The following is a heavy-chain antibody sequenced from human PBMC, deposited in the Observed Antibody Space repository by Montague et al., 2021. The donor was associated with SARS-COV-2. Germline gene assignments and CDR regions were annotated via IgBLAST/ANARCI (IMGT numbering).Heavy chain of an antibody. V-gene: IGHV3-23*01. J-gene: IGHJ3*02. D-gene: IGHD3-9*01. CDR3: AKDASYDILSGPWSLWGRFAFDI. CDR2: ISGSGGST. Sequence: SLRLSCAASGFTFSSYAMSWVRQAPGKGLEWVSGISGSGGSTYXXXSXXXRFXISRDNSKNTLYLQLNSLRAEATAVYYCAKDASYDILSGPWSLWGRFAFDIWGQGTMVTVSS. CDR1: GFTFSSYA.